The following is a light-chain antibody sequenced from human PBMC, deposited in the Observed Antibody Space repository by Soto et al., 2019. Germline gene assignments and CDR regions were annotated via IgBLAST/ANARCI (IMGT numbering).Light chain of an antibody. J-gene: IGKJ1*01. V-gene: IGKV3-20*01. CDR3: QQYHNSPPT. CDR1: QSVSSSS. CDR2: GAS. Sequence: EIGLTQSPGTLSLSPGERATLSCRASQSVSSSSLAWYQQKPGQAPRLLIYGASSRATGIPDRFSGSGSETEFTLTISSLQSEDYAIYYCQQYHNSPPTFGQGTKVDIK.